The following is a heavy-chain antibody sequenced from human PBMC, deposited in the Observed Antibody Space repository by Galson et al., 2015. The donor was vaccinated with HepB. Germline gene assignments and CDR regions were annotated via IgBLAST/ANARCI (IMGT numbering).Heavy chain of an antibody. Sequence: SLRLSCAASGFTFSSYGMHWVRQAPGKGLEWVAVISYDGSNKYYADSVKGRFTISRDNSRNTLYLQMNSLRAEDTAVYYCAKDMVTAPGDIWGQGTMVTVSS. D-gene: IGHD2-21*02. J-gene: IGHJ3*02. CDR3: AKDMVTAPGDI. V-gene: IGHV3-30*18. CDR2: ISYDGSNK. CDR1: GFTFSSYG.